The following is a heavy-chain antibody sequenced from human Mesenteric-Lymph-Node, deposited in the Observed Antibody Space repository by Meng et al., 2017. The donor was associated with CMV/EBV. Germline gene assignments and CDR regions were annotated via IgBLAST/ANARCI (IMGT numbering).Heavy chain of an antibody. J-gene: IGHJ4*02. D-gene: IGHD2-8*01. CDR1: ITFSTYA. CDR2: ISGSGVRT. V-gene: IGHV3-23*01. Sequence: ITFSTYAMNWVRQATGKGLEWVSGISGSGVRTYYADSVRGRFTISRDNSKSTLYLQMNSLRVEDTAVYYCVKAANGVELWLGYFDYWGQGTLVTVSS. CDR3: VKAANGVELWLGYFDY.